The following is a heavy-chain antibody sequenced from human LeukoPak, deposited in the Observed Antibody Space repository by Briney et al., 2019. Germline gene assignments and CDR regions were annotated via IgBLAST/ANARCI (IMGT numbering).Heavy chain of an antibody. V-gene: IGHV3-48*01. D-gene: IGHD3-22*01. CDR1: GFTFSSYS. Sequence: GGSLRLSCAASGFTFSSYSMNWVRQAPGKGLEWVSYISSSSSTIYYADSVKGRFTISRDNAKNSLYLQMNSLRAEDTAVYYCAKDPIVVVITTTVGVPDAFDIWGQGTMVTVSS. CDR3: AKDPIVVVITTTVGVPDAFDI. J-gene: IGHJ3*02. CDR2: ISSSSSTI.